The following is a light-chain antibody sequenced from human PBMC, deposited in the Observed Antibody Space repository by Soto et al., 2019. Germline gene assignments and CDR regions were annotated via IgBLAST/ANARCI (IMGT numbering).Light chain of an antibody. Sequence: DIPLTHSPSSLSASLLERXTIXAQXSQSVSNWLAWYQQKPGKAPKPLIYDASNLEGGVPSRFSGSGSGTEFTLTISSLQPDDFATYYCRQYNAYSSWTFGQGTKVDIK. J-gene: IGKJ1*01. V-gene: IGKV1-5*01. CDR1: QSVSNW. CDR2: DAS. CDR3: RQYNAYSSWT.